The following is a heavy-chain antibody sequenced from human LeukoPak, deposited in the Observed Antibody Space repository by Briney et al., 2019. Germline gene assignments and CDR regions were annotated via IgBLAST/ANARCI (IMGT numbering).Heavy chain of an antibody. CDR2: IYYSGST. CDR1: GDFISSSSYY. V-gene: IGHV4-39*01. CDR3: ARHPPLTMLRGAYWFDP. Sequence: PSETLSLTCTVSGDFISSSSYYWGWIRQPPGKGLEWIGSIYYSGSTYYTSSLKSRVTISVDMSKNQLSLKLSSVTAADTAVYYCARHPPLTMLRGAYWFDPWGQGTLVTVSS. D-gene: IGHD3-10*01. J-gene: IGHJ5*02.